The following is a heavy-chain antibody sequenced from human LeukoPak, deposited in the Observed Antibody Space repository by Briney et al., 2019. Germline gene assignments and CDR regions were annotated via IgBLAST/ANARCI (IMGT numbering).Heavy chain of an antibody. J-gene: IGHJ4*02. CDR1: GYTFTDYY. D-gene: IGHD6-19*01. CDR2: SNPRSGGK. V-gene: IGHV1-2*02. CDR3: ARASTVAGNHRPFDY. Sequence: ASVKVSCKASGYTFTDYYIHWVRQAPGQDFEWMRWSNPRSGGKEYAQKFQGRVAMTRDPSLSTAYMELSRLRSYDTAVFYCARASTVAGNHRPFDYWGQGTLVTVSS.